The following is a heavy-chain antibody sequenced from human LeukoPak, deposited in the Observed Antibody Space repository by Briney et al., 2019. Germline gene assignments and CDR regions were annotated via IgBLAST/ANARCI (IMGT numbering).Heavy chain of an antibody. CDR2: ISGTSTYI. J-gene: IGHJ4*02. CDR1: GFAFSSYS. D-gene: IGHD6-13*01. V-gene: IGHV3-21*01. Sequence: SGGSLRLSCAASGFAFSSYSMNWGRQAPGKGLGWVSSISGTSTYIYFANSLKGRFSISRDNAKNSLYLQMNSLRAEDTAVYFCARASLSEIIAAEAFFDSWGQGTLVTVSS. CDR3: ARASLSEIIAAEAFFDS.